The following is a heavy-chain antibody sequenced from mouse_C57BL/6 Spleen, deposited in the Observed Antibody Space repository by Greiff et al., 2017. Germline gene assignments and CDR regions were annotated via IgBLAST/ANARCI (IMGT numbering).Heavy chain of an antibody. D-gene: IGHD5-1*01. V-gene: IGHV3-6*01. J-gene: IGHJ2*01. CDR3: ARGGTWGFDY. Sequence: EVHLVESGPGLVKPSQSLSLTCSVTGYSITSGYYWNWIRQFPGNKLEWMGYISYDGSNNYNPSLKNRISITRDTSKNQFFLKLNSVTTEDTATYYCARGGTWGFDYWGQGTTLTVSS. CDR2: ISYDGSN. CDR1: GYSITSGYY.